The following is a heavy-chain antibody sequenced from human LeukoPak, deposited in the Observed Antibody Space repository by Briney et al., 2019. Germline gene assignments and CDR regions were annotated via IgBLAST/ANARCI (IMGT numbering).Heavy chain of an antibody. CDR3: AKVLRYLMYYFDY. V-gene: IGHV3-23*01. D-gene: IGHD3-9*01. J-gene: IGHJ4*02. CDR1: GFTFSSYA. Sequence: GGSLRLSCAASGFTFSSYAMSWVRQAPGKGLEWVSAISGSGGSTYYADSVKGRFTISRGNSKNTLYLQMNSLRAEDTAVYYCAKVLRYLMYYFDYWGQGTLVTVSS. CDR2: ISGSGGST.